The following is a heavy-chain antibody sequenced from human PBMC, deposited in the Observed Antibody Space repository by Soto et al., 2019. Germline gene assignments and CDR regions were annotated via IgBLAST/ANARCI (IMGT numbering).Heavy chain of an antibody. V-gene: IGHV5-51*01. CDR1: GYSFTSYW. CDR3: ARQPYYYDSSGYYYYYYGMDV. D-gene: IGHD3-22*01. CDR2: IYPGDSDT. J-gene: IGHJ6*02. Sequence: GESLKISCKGSGYSFTSYWIGWVRQMPGKGLEWMGIIYPGDSDTRYSPSFQGQVTISADKSISTAYLQWSGLKASDTAMYYCARQPYYYDSSGYYYYYYGMDVWGQGTTVTVSS.